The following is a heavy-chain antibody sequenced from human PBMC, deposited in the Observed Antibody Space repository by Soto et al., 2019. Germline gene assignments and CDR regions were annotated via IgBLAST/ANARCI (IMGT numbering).Heavy chain of an antibody. J-gene: IGHJ4*02. V-gene: IGHV3-30*03. CDR2: ISYDGSNK. CDR1: GFPFTTYG. Sequence: QVQLVESGGGVVQPGRSLRLSCAASGFPFTTYGMHWVREGPGKGLEWVAVISYDGSNKYYADSVKGRFTISRDNSKNALYLQRSSVGPEDTALYYCVGGQYYFDYRGQGTLVTVSS. D-gene: IGHD3-10*01. CDR3: VGGQYYFDY.